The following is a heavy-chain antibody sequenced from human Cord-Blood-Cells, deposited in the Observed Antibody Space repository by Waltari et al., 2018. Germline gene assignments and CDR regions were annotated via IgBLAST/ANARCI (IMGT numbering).Heavy chain of an antibody. D-gene: IGHD5-12*01. V-gene: IGHV4-34*01. CDR1: GGSFSGYS. CDR2: INHSAST. Sequence: QVQLQQWGAGLLKPSATLSLTCAVYGGSFSGYSWSWLRHPPGKGLDWIGEINHSASTNSNPSLKSRVTISVDTSKNQFSLKLSSVTAADTAVYYCARGRGTVWWLPTRAVWFDPWGQGTLVTVSS. J-gene: IGHJ5*02. CDR3: ARGRGTVWWLPTRAVWFDP.